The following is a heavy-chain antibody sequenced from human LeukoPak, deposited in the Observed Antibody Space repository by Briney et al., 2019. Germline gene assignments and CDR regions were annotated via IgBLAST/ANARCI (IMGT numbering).Heavy chain of an antibody. D-gene: IGHD5-24*01. V-gene: IGHV1-24*01. CDR2: FDPEDGET. CDR1: GYTLTELS. Sequence: GASVKVSCKVSGYTLTELSMHWVRQAPGKGLEWMGGFDPEDGETIYAQKFQGRVTMTEDTSTDTAYMELSSLRSEDTAVYYCAREEGERWLQLGLGWAVDAFDIWGQGTMVTVSS. CDR3: AREEGERWLQLGLGWAVDAFDI. J-gene: IGHJ3*02.